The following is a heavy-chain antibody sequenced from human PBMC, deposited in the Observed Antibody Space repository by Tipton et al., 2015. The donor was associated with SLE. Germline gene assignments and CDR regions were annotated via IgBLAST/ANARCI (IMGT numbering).Heavy chain of an antibody. V-gene: IGHV4-39*07. Sequence: TLSLTCTVSGGSISSSSFYWAWIRQPPGKGLEWIGTFSYSGSTYYNPSLKSRVTTSVDPAKNQFSLKLTSVTAADTAVYYCTRGMVTWRGAIIGVDVWGQGTTVNVSS. J-gene: IGHJ6*02. D-gene: IGHD2-21*02. CDR1: GGSISSSSFY. CDR2: FSYSGST. CDR3: TRGMVTWRGAIIGVDV.